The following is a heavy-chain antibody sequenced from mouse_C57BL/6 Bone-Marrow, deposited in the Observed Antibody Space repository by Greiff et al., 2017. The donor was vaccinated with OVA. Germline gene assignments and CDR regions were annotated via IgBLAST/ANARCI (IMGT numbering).Heavy chain of an antibody. D-gene: IGHD1-1*01. CDR3: ARSGGITTVVANWYFDV. Sequence: QVQLQQPGAEIVKPGASVKMSCKASGYTFTSYWITWVKQRPGQGLEWIGDIYPGSGSTNYNEKFKSKATLTVDTSSSTAYMQLSSLTSEDSAVYYCARSGGITTVVANWYFDVWGTGTTVTVSS. CDR1: GYTFTSYW. CDR2: IYPGSGST. J-gene: IGHJ1*03. V-gene: IGHV1-55*01.